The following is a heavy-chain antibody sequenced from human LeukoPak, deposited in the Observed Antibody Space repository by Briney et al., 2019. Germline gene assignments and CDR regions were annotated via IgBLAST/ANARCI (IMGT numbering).Heavy chain of an antibody. D-gene: IGHD4-17*01. CDR1: GFTFSSYE. V-gene: IGHV3-48*03. Sequence: GGSLRLSCAASGFTFSSYEMNWVRQAPGKGLEWVSYISSSGSTIYYADSVKGRFTISRDNPKNTLYLQMNSLRAEDTAVYYCARSDYSGNWFDPWGQGTLVTVSS. CDR3: ARSDYSGNWFDP. J-gene: IGHJ5*02. CDR2: ISSSGSTI.